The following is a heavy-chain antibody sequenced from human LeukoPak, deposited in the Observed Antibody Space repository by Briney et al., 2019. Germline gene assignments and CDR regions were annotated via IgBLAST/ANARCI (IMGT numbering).Heavy chain of an antibody. Sequence: GESLKISCKASGYNFASYWIGWVRQKPGKGLEWMGIIDPSDSETRYSPSFRGQVTISLDMSISTAYLHWPSLKASGTAIYFCARVMFSVSVRPGNFDFWGPGTLVTVSS. CDR3: ARVMFSVSVRPGNFDF. CDR2: IDPSDSET. D-gene: IGHD3/OR15-3a*01. V-gene: IGHV5-51*01. CDR1: GYNFASYW. J-gene: IGHJ4*02.